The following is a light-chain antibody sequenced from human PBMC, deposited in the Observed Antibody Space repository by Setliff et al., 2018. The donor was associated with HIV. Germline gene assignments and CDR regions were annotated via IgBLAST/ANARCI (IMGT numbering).Light chain of an antibody. CDR3: CSYAGSYTPVI. CDR2: DVT. CDR1: SSDVGSYNY. J-gene: IGLJ2*01. Sequence: QSALTRPRSVSGSPGQSVTISCTGTSSDVGSYNYVSWYQQHPGKAPKLMIYDVTKRPSGVPDRFSGSKSGNTASLTISGLQAEDEADYYCCSYAGSYTPVIFGGGTKVTVL. V-gene: IGLV2-11*01.